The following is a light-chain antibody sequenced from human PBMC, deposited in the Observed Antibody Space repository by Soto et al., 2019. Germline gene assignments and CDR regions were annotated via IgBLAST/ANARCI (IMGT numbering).Light chain of an antibody. Sequence: EIVMTQSPGTLSVSPGERATLSCRASQSVSSNLAWYQQKPGQAPRLLIYGASTRATGIPARFSGSGSGTEFTLTISSLQSEDFAVYYCQQRSNLPLTFGGGTKVEIK. CDR2: GAS. CDR3: QQRSNLPLT. J-gene: IGKJ4*01. CDR1: QSVSSN. V-gene: IGKV3D-15*01.